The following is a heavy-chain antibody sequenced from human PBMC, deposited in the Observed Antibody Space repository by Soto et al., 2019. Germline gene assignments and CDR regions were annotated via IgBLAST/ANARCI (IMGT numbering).Heavy chain of an antibody. Sequence: PGGSLRLSCAASGFTFSSYDMHWVRQATGKGLEWVSAIGTAGDTYYPGSVKGRFTISRENAKNSLYLQMNSLRAEDTAVYYCARDLVVATPQFYYYYGRDFWGQGTTVT. J-gene: IGHJ6*02. D-gene: IGHD5-12*01. CDR2: IGTAGDT. CDR1: GFTFSSYD. CDR3: ARDLVVATPQFYYYYGRDF. V-gene: IGHV3-13*01.